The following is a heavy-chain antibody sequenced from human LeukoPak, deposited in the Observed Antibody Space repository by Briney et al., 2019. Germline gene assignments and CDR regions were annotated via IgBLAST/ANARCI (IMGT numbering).Heavy chain of an antibody. D-gene: IGHD5-12*01. J-gene: IGHJ4*02. CDR3: ARDSGQHKGYDWSH. V-gene: IGHV4-59*12. CDR2: VHDSAGT. Sequence: SETLSLTCTVSGGSINKYYWSWIRQSPGKGLEWLGYVHDSAGTIYNPSLKSRVTISVGTSKTQFSLKVTSVTAADTAVYYCARDSGQHKGYDWSHWGQGTLVTVSS. CDR1: GGSINKYY.